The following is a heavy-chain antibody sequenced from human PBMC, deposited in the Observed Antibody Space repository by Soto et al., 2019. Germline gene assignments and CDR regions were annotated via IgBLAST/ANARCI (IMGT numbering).Heavy chain of an antibody. CDR2: IWYDGSNK. V-gene: IGHV3-33*01. CDR1: GFTFRRDG. Sequence: QVQLVESGGGVVQPGRSLRLSCAASGFTFRRDGMHWFRQAPGKGLEWVAVIWYDGSNKYYADSVKGRFTISRDNSQNTLYLNMNSLRSEDTAVYYCARVGSGSYATYYYSYGIDVWVQGTTVPVS. CDR3: ARVGSGSYATYYYSYGIDV. D-gene: IGHD3-10*01. J-gene: IGHJ6*02.